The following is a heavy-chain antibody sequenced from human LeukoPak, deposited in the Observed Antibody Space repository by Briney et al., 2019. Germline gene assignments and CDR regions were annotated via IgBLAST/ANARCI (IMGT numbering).Heavy chain of an antibody. CDR2: MSGNGEST. CDR1: GLTFRNYA. V-gene: IGHV3-23*01. CDR3: ALYNTSFWFDP. J-gene: IGHJ5*02. D-gene: IGHD3-10*01. Sequence: GGSLRLSCAASGLTFRNYAMSWVRQAPGKGLEWVSAMSGNGESTDYADSVKGRFTISRDNSKNTLYLQMNSLRVEDTASYYCALYNTSFWFDPWGQGTLVTVSS.